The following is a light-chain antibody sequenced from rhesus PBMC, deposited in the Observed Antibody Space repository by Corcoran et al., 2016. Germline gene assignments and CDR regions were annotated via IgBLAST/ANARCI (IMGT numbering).Light chain of an antibody. CDR2: RVS. V-gene: IGKV2-73*01. J-gene: IGKJ1*01. CDR1: QSLLHNNGNTY. Sequence: DIVMTQTPLSLPVTPGEPASISCRSSQSLLHNNGNTYLYWYLQKPGQPPRLLINRVSNQFSGVPDRFSGSGSGIGFTLKISRVEAGDVGVYYCMQALQTPRTFGQGTKVEIK. CDR3: MQALQTPRT.